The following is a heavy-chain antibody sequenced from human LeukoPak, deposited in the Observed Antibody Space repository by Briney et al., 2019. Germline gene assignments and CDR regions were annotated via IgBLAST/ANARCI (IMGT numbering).Heavy chain of an antibody. CDR2: IYYSGST. CDR1: GGSISSYY. D-gene: IGHD3-22*01. CDR3: ARSPTYYYDSSGYYFDY. Sequence: SETLSLTCTVSGGSISSYYWSWIRQPPAKGLEWIGYIYYSGSTNYNPSLKSRVTISVDTSKNQFSLKLSSVTAADTAVYYCARSPTYYYDSSGYYFDYWGQGTLVTVSS. V-gene: IGHV4-59*01. J-gene: IGHJ4*02.